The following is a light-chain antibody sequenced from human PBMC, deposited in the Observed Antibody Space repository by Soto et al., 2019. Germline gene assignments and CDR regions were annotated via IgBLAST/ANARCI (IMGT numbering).Light chain of an antibody. CDR1: SSDVGSYNL. CDR3: CSYAGSSTAV. CDR2: EVS. J-gene: IGLJ7*01. Sequence: QAVVTQPASVSGSPGQSITISCTGTSSDVGSYNLVSWYQQHPGKAPKLMIYEVSKRPSGVSNRFSGSKSGNTASLTISGLQAEDEADYYCCSYAGSSTAVFGGGTQLTVL. V-gene: IGLV2-23*02.